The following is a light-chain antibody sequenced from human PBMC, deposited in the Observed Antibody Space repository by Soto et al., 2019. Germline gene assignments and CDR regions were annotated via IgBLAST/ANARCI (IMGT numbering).Light chain of an antibody. CDR2: DAS. CDR1: QSVSSY. V-gene: IGKV3-11*01. Sequence: EIVLTQSPATLSLSPGERATLSCRASQSVSSYLALYQQKPGQAPRLLIYDASNRATGIPARFSGSGSGTDFPLTISSLEPEDVAVYYCQQRSNPITFGQGTRLEIK. J-gene: IGKJ5*01. CDR3: QQRSNPIT.